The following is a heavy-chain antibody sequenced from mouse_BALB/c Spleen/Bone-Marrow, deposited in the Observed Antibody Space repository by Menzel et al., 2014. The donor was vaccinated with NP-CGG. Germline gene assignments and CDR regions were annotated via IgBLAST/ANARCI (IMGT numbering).Heavy chain of an antibody. CDR1: GFDFGSYW. J-gene: IGHJ1*01. CDR3: ARLNYYGNLFV. D-gene: IGHD1-1*01. CDR2: INPDSSTI. Sequence: DVKLVESGGGLVHPGGSLKLSCAASGFDFGSYWMSWVRQAPGKGLEWIGEINPDSSTINYTPSLKDKFIIPRDNAKNTLYLEMSKVRSEDTALYYWARLNYYGNLFVWGAGTTVTVSS. V-gene: IGHV4-1*02.